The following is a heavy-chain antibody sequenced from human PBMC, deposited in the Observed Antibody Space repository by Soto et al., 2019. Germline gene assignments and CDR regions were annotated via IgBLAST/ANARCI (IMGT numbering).Heavy chain of an antibody. Sequence: ASVKVSCKASGYTFTGYYMHWVRQAPGQGLEWMGWINPNSGGTNYAQKFQGWVTMTRDTSINTAYMELSRLRSDDTAVYYCARDADCSSTSCYFDYWGQGTLVTVSS. V-gene: IGHV1-2*04. CDR2: INPNSGGT. CDR3: ARDADCSSTSCYFDY. D-gene: IGHD2-2*01. CDR1: GYTFTGYY. J-gene: IGHJ4*02.